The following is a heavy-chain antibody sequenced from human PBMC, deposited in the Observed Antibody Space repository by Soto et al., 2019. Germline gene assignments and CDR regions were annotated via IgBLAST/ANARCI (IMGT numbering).Heavy chain of an antibody. J-gene: IGHJ4*02. Sequence: QVQLQQWGAGLLKPSETLSLTCAVYGGSFSGYYWTWIRQPPGTGLEWIGEINHSGSTTYNPSLTXXVTISVDTSKNQFSLKLTYVTAAETAVYYWARDKITGLFDYWGQGTLVTVSS. CDR2: INHSGST. V-gene: IGHV4-34*01. D-gene: IGHD2-8*02. CDR1: GGSFSGYY. CDR3: ARDKITGLFDY.